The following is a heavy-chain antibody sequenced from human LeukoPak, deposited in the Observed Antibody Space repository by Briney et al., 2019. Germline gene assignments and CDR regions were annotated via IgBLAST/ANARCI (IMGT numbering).Heavy chain of an antibody. CDR3: ARERATSTSTWSFDY. Sequence: PGGSLRLSCAASGFSFSSYGMHWVRQAPGKGLEWVAVISDDGNKEYYVDSVKGRFTISRDNSKNMLYLQMDSLRAEDTAVYHCARERATSTSTWSFDYWGQGTLVTVSS. V-gene: IGHV3-30*03. CDR1: GFSFSSYG. D-gene: IGHD2-2*01. J-gene: IGHJ4*02. CDR2: ISDDGNKE.